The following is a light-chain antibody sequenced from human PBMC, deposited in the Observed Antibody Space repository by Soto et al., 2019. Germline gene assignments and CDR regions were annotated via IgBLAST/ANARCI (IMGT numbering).Light chain of an antibody. V-gene: IGKV4-1*01. J-gene: IGKJ1*01. CDR1: QTVLYSPNNKNY. CDR2: WAS. Sequence: DIVMTQSPDSLAVSLGERATINCKSSQTVLYSPNNKNYLAWYQQKPRQPPKLLISWASTRESGVPDRFSGSESGTDFNLTLSSLQAEDVAVYYCQQYYTTPRTFGQGTKVEIK. CDR3: QQYYTTPRT.